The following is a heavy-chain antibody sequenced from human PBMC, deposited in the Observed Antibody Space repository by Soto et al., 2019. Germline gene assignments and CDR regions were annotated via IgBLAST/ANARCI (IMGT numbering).Heavy chain of an antibody. CDR2: TSYDGNNE. V-gene: IGHV3-30*18. D-gene: IGHD1-1*01. CDR1: GFTFSNYA. Sequence: LRLSCAASGFTFSNYAMHWVRQAPGKGLEWVALTSYDGNNEYYTDSVKGRFTISRDNSKNTLFLQMNSPRPEDTAVYYCAKDKGVFNWATSYLDYWGQGALVTVSS. CDR3: AKDKGVFNWATSYLDY. J-gene: IGHJ4*02.